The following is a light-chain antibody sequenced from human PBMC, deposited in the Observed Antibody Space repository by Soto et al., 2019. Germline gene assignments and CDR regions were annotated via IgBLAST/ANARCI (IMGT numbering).Light chain of an antibody. CDR3: LLYYGGAQLV. J-gene: IGLJ3*02. CDR2: TTN. Sequence: QAVVTQEPSLTVSPGGTVTLTCASGTGAVTSGNYPSWFQQKPGQTPRTLIYTTNSRHSWTPARFSGSLLGGKAALTLSGVQPEDEAEYYCLLYYGGAQLVFGGGTKDTVL. V-gene: IGLV7-43*01. CDR1: TGAVTSGNY.